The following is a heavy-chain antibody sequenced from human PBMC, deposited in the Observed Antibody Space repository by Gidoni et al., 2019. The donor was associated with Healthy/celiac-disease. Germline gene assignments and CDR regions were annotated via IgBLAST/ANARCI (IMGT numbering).Heavy chain of an antibody. Sequence: QVQLVESGGGVVQPGRSLRLSCAASGFPFSSYAMHWVRQAPGKGLEWVAVISYDGSNKYYADSVKGRFTISRDNSKNTLYLQMNSLRAEDTAVYYCARGLRFLEWLSPPLFDPWGQGTLVTVSS. J-gene: IGHJ5*02. D-gene: IGHD3-3*01. CDR1: GFPFSSYA. CDR3: ARGLRFLEWLSPPLFDP. CDR2: ISYDGSNK. V-gene: IGHV3-30-3*01.